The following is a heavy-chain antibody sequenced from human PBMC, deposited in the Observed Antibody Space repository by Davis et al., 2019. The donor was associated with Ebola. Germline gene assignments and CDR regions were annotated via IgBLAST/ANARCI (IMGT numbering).Heavy chain of an antibody. CDR2: ISYDGSNK. V-gene: IGHV3-30-3*02. CDR3: AKRGERQWLPLDY. Sequence: GESLKISCAASGFTFSSYPMHWVRQAPGKGLEWVAVISYDGSNKYYADSVKGRFTISRDNSKNTQYLQMKSLRAEDTAVYYCAKRGERQWLPLDYWGQGTLVTVSS. J-gene: IGHJ4*02. CDR1: GFTFSSYP. D-gene: IGHD6-19*01.